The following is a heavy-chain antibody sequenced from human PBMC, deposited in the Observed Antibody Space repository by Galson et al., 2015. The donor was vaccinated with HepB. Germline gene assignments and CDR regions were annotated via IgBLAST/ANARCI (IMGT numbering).Heavy chain of an antibody. D-gene: IGHD3-10*01. CDR2: INPNSGGT. V-gene: IGHV1-2*02. Sequence: SVKVSCKASGYTFTGYYMHWVRQAPGQGLEWMGWINPNSGGTNYAQKFQGRVTMTRDTSISTAYMELSRLRSDDTAVYYCARAGITMVRGVICGWFDPWGQGTLVTVSS. CDR3: ARAGITMVRGVICGWFDP. J-gene: IGHJ5*02. CDR1: GYTFTGYY.